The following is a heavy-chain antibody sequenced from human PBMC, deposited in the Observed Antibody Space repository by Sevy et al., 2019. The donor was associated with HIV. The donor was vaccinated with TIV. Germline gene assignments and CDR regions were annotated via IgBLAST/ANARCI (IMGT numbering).Heavy chain of an antibody. D-gene: IGHD3-9*01. CDR2: ISASGGST. Sequence: GGSLRLSCTASGFTFSSYVISWVRQAPGKGLEWVSTISASGGSTYYADSVKGRFTISRDNSKKNVYLDMNNLRAEDTAIFYCAKEETTGYIWGQGTLVTVSS. CDR3: AKEETTGYI. CDR1: GFTFSSYV. J-gene: IGHJ4*02. V-gene: IGHV3-23*01.